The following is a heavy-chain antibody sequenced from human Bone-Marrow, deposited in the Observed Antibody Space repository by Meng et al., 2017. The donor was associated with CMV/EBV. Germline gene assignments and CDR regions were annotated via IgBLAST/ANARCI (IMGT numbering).Heavy chain of an antibody. CDR2: ISWNSGSI. CDR1: GFTFDDYA. J-gene: IGHJ4*02. V-gene: IGHV3-9*01. Sequence: SLKISCAASGFTFDDYAMHWVRQAPGKGLEWVSGISWNSGSIGNADSVKGRFTISRDNAKNSLYLQMNSLRAEDTALYYCAIGLELRHWGQGTLVTVSS. CDR3: AIGLELRH. D-gene: IGHD1-7*01.